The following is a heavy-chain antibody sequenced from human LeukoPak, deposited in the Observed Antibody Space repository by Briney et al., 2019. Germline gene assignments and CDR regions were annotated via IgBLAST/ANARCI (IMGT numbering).Heavy chain of an antibody. Sequence: DXXXXNNAAWNWSRQSPSRGLEFLGRTYYRSKWYNDYAVSVKSRITIKSDTSKNQFSLQLNSVTPEDTAVYYCASTHGPIDHWGQGTLVTVSS. J-gene: IGHJ5*02. CDR3: ASTHGPIDH. D-gene: IGHD2-8*01. V-gene: IGHV6-1*01. CDR2: TYYRSKWYN. CDR1: DXXXXNNAA.